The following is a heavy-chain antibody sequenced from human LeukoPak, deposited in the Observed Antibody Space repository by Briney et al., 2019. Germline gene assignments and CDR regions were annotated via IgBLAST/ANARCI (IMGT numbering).Heavy chain of an antibody. CDR3: AIPYVDGGFH. D-gene: IGHD3-10*02. CDR2: INPNSGDT. J-gene: IGHJ4*02. V-gene: IGHV1-2*02. Sequence: ASVKVSCKTSGYTFTAYHVHWVRQAPGQGLEWMGWINPNSGDTHYAQKFQDRVTTTGDTSITTAYMELSRLRSDDTAVYYCAIPYVDGGFHWGQGTLVTVSS. CDR1: GYTFTAYH.